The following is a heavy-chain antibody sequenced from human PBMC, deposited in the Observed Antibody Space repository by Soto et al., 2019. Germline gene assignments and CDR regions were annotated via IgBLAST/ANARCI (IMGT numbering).Heavy chain of an antibody. CDR3: ARDHSLWFGDPSHWFDP. V-gene: IGHV1-18*01. CDR2: ISAYNGNT. CDR1: GYTFTSYG. D-gene: IGHD3-10*01. J-gene: IGHJ5*02. Sequence: GASVKVSCKASGYTFTSYGISWVRQAPGQGLEWMGWISAYNGNTNYAQKLQGRVTMTTDTSTSTAYMEPRSLRSDDTAVYYCARDHSLWFGDPSHWFDPWGQGTLVTVSS.